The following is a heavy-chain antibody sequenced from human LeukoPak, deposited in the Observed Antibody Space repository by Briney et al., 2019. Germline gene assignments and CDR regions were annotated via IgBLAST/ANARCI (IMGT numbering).Heavy chain of an antibody. Sequence: GGSLRLSCAASEFTFNRYWMSWVRQAPGKGLEWVANIQHDGSEAHYVDSVKGRFTISRDNAKNSLSLQMNSLNVDDTGVYFCTRDALFGSGRRHLDFWSQGTLVSVSS. CDR3: TRDALFGSGRRHLDF. CDR1: EFTFNRYW. CDR2: IQHDGSEA. D-gene: IGHD3-10*01. J-gene: IGHJ4*02. V-gene: IGHV3-7*04.